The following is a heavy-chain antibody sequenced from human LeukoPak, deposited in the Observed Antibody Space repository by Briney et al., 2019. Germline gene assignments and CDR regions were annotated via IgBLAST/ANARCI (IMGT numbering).Heavy chain of an antibody. V-gene: IGHV4-59*08. CDR1: GGSISSYY. D-gene: IGHD3-10*01. J-gene: IGHJ4*02. Sequence: SETLSLTCTVSGGSISSYYWSWIRQPPGKGLEWIGYIYYSGSTNYNPSLKSRVTISVDTSKNQFSLKLSSVTAADTAVYYCARHVSAGLGEYQFDYWGQGTLVTVSS. CDR3: ARHVSAGLGEYQFDY. CDR2: IYYSGST.